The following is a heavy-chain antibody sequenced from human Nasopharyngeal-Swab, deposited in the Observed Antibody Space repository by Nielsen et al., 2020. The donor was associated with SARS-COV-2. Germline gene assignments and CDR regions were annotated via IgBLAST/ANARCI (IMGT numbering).Heavy chain of an antibody. J-gene: IGHJ6*02. Sequence: ASVKVSCKASGYTFTSYAMHWERQSPGQRLEWMGWINAGNGNTKYSQKFQGRVTITRDTSASTAYMELSSLRSEDTAVYYCARDDYYYYGMDVWGQGTTVTVSS. CDR2: INAGNGNT. V-gene: IGHV1-3*01. CDR3: ARDDYYYYGMDV. CDR1: GYTFTSYA.